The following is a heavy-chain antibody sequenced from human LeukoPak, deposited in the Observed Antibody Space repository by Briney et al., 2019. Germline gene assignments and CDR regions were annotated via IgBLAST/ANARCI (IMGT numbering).Heavy chain of an antibody. V-gene: IGHV6-1*01. D-gene: IGHD2-21*01. CDR1: GDSVSSNSAA. Sequence: SQTLSLTCAISGDSVSSNSAAWNWIRQSPSKGLEWLGRTYYMSKWYNDYAVSVKSRITINPDTSKNQFSLQLNSVTPEDTAVYYCARTPCGGDCYAPDAFDIWGQGTMVTVSS. J-gene: IGHJ3*02. CDR2: TYYMSKWYN. CDR3: ARTPCGGDCYAPDAFDI.